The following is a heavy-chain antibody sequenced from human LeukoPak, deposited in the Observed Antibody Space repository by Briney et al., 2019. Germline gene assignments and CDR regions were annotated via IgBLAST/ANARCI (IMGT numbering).Heavy chain of an antibody. D-gene: IGHD6-13*01. V-gene: IGHV3-23*01. CDR3: ATVGYSSWYTFDC. Sequence: GGSLRLSCAASGFTFSSYAMSWVRQAPGKGLEWVSAISGSGGSTYYADSVKGRFTISRDNSKNTLYLQMNSLRAEDTAVYYCATVGYSSWYTFDCWGQGTLVTVSS. CDR1: GFTFSSYA. J-gene: IGHJ4*02. CDR2: ISGSGGST.